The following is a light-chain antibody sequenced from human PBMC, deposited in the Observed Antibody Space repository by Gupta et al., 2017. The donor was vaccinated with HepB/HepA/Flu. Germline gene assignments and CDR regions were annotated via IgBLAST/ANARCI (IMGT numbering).Light chain of an antibody. CDR3: HVWYSSSDHVV. J-gene: IGLJ2*01. CDR2: NDS. Sequence: YVLPPPPSASAAPGKPARITWGGNNIGSKSVDWYQQKPGQAPGLVVYNDSSRPSGMPGRFSGSNSGNTSTVTISRVEAGDEADYYCHVWYSSSDHVVFGGGTKLTVL. V-gene: IGLV3-21*03. CDR1: NIGSKS.